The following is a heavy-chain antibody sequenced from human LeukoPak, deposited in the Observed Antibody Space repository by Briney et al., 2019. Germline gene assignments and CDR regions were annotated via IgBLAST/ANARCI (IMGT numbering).Heavy chain of an antibody. CDR2: ISAYNGNT. V-gene: IGHV1-18*01. Sequence: ASVKVSCKASGYTFTSYGISWVRQAPGQGLEWMGWISAYNGNTNYAQKLQGRVTMTTDTSTSTAYMELRSLRSDDTAVYYCARANTEGYYDSSGYYSLPHYYYYGMDVWGQGTTVTVSS. D-gene: IGHD3-22*01. CDR3: ARANTEGYYDSSGYYSLPHYYYYGMDV. J-gene: IGHJ6*02. CDR1: GYTFTSYG.